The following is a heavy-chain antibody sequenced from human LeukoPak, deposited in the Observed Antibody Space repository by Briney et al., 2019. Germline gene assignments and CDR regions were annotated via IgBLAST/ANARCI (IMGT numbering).Heavy chain of an antibody. CDR2: ISYDGRNK. Sequence: GGSLRLSCAASGFTFNNYGMHWVRQAPGKGLEWVAVISYDGRNKHYPDSVKGRFTISRDISTDTLWLQMDSLRTEDTAVFYCAKGPLRGTAAAIDYWGQGTLVTVSS. V-gene: IGHV3-30*18. CDR3: AKGPLRGTAAAIDY. J-gene: IGHJ4*02. CDR1: GFTFNNYG. D-gene: IGHD2-2*01.